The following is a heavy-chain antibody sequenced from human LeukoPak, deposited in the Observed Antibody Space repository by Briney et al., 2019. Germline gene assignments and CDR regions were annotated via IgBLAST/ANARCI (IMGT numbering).Heavy chain of an antibody. V-gene: IGHV4-59*01. CDR2: IYYSGST. Sequence: PSETLSLTCTVSGGSISGYYWSWIRQPPGKGLEWIGYIYYSGSTNYNPSLKSRVTISVDTSKNQFSLRLSSVTAADTAVYYCARGGTRFDPWGQGTLVTVSS. J-gene: IGHJ5*02. CDR1: GGSISGYY. CDR3: ARGGTRFDP. D-gene: IGHD3-16*01.